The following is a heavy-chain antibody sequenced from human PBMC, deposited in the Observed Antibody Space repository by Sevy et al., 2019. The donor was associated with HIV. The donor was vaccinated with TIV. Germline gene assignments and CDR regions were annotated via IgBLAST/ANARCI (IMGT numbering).Heavy chain of an antibody. D-gene: IGHD7-27*01. CDR1: GGSLNTYG. V-gene: IGHV4-59*01. CDR2: AYYNGGT. J-gene: IGHJ4*02. CDR3: GRDNWGSIDY. Sequence: SETLSLTCTVSGGSLNTYGWSWLRQPPGKGLEWIGYAYYNGGTNYNPSLKSRLTILVGTSERQFSLQLSSVTPADTAVYYCGRDNWGSIDYWGQRVLVTVSS.